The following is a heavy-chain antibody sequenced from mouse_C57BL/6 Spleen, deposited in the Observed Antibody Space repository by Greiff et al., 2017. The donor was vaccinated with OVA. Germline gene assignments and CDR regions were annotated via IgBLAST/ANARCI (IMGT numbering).Heavy chain of an antibody. CDR2: LNPSHGGT. CDR1: GYTFTSYW. V-gene: IGHV1-53*01. CDR3: AREGNDDRTGYFDD. J-gene: IGHJ2*01. D-gene: IGHD2-12*01. Sequence: QVQLQQPGAELVKPGASVKLSCKASGYTFTSYWMHWVKQRPGQGLEWIGDLNPSHGGTNYTEKFKSKATLTVDKSSRTAYMQLSSLTSEDSAVXYSAREGNDDRTGYFDDWGQGTTLTVSS.